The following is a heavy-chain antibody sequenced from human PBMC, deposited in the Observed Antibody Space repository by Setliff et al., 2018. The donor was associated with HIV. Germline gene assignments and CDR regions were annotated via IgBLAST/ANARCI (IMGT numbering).Heavy chain of an antibody. V-gene: IGHV1-8*02. D-gene: IGHD3-10*01. J-gene: IGHJ6*03. Sequence: ASVKVSCKASGYTFTSYEINWVRQATGQGLEWMGWMNPNSGDTGYAQKFQDRVTMTRNTSISTAYMALSSLRFEDTAVYYCARGRSLVRGSGSPEYYYMDVWGKGTTVTVSS. CDR3: ARGRSLVRGSGSPEYYYMDV. CDR1: GYTFTSYE. CDR2: MNPNSGDT.